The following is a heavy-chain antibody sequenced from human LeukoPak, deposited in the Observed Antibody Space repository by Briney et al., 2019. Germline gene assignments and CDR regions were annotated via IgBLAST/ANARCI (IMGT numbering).Heavy chain of an antibody. J-gene: IGHJ4*02. D-gene: IGHD1/OR15-1a*01. V-gene: IGHV4-59*11. CDR2: IYYSGGT. Sequence: PSETLSLTCTVSGGSISSHYWSWIRQPPGKGLEWVGDIYYSGGTNYNPSLKSRGTISEDPSKCHLSLKLTSVPAADRAVYYCTTGTTQDDYWGQGTLVTVSS. CDR1: GGSISSHY. CDR3: TTGTTQDDY.